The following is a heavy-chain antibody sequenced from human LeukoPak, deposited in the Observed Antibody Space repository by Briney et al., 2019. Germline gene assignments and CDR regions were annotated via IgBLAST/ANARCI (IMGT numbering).Heavy chain of an antibody. CDR3: ARRLVYFDY. D-gene: IGHD2-2*01. V-gene: IGHV4-39*01. J-gene: IGHJ4*02. Sequence: SETLSLTCTVSGGSISSSSYYWGWIRQPPGKGLEWIGSIYYSGSTYYNPSLKSRVTISADTSKNQLSLKLSSVTAADTAVYYCARRLVYFDYWGQGTLVTVSS. CDR1: GGSISSSSYY. CDR2: IYYSGST.